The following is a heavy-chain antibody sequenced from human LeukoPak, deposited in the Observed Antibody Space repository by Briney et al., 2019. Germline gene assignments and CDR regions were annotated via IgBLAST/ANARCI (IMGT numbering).Heavy chain of an antibody. CDR2: MNPNSGNT. J-gene: IGHJ6*03. CDR3: ARGRRRGLRGHYYYYMDV. CDR1: GYTFTSYD. Sequence: GASVKVSCKASGYTFTSYDINWVRQATGQGLGWMGWMNPNSGNTGYAQKFQGRVTMTRNTSISAAYMELSSLRSEDTAVYYCARGRRRGLRGHYYYYMDVWDKGTTVTISS. V-gene: IGHV1-8*01.